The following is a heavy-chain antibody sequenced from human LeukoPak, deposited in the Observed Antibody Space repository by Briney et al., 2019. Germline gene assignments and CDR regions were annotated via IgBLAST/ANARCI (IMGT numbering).Heavy chain of an antibody. D-gene: IGHD4-23*01. CDR1: GGSINSYY. CDR3: TRDSGTTGVVKFDP. CDR2: IYASGST. Sequence: PSETLSLTCTVSGGSINSYYWSWLRQPAGRGLEWIGRIYASGSTTYNPALRSRVAISRDTSKNQFSLRLTSVTAADTAVYYCTRDSGTTGVVKFDPWGQGILVTVSS. V-gene: IGHV4-4*07. J-gene: IGHJ5*02.